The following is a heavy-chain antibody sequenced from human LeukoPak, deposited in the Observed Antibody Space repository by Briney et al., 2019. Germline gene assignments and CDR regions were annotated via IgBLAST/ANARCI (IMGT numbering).Heavy chain of an antibody. V-gene: IGHV4-39*07. CDR2: VYYSGSA. CDR3: AREYYSTFDI. D-gene: IGHD3-10*01. Sequence: PSETLSLTCTVSGGSISRSSNYWGWIRQPPGKGLEWIGTVYYSGSATYNPSLRSRVTISINTSNNQFSLKVNSVTAADTAVYYCAREYYSTFDIWGQGTTVTVSS. CDR1: GGSISRSSNY. J-gene: IGHJ3*02.